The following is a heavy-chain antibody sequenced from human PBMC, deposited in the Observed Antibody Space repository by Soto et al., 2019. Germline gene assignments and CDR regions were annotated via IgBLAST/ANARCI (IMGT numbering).Heavy chain of an antibody. CDR1: GGTFSNYA. D-gene: IGHD6-13*01. Sequence: QVQLLQSGAEVKKPGSSVQVSCRPSGGTFSNYAINWVRQAPGQGLEWMGGIIPMFGTTNYAQKFQGRVSSTADESTSTVYMELRSLRSEDTAVYYCARWAGNIARASSSWFGGPFDYWGQGTLVSASS. V-gene: IGHV1-69*01. CDR3: ARWAGNIARASSSWFGGPFDY. CDR2: IIPMFGTT. J-gene: IGHJ4*03.